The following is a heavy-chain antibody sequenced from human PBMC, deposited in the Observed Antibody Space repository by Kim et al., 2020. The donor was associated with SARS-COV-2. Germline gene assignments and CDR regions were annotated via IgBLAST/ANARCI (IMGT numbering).Heavy chain of an antibody. D-gene: IGHD6-19*01. CDR2: AYDIGNT. CDR1: GGSLSSSSYY. CDR3: ARDQRYSSGWYVAFSYYYRAV. Sequence: SETLSLTCTVSGGSLSSSSYYWGWIRQPPGKGLEWIGTAYDIGNTYYNPSLKSRVTLSVDTSNNQFSLKVGSVTAADTAVYCCARDQRYSSGWYVAFSYYYRAVWGKGTTVTVSS. V-gene: IGHV4-39*02. J-gene: IGHJ6*03.